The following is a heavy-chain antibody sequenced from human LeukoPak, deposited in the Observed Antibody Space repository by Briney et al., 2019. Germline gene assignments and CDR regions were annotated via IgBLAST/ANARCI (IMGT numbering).Heavy chain of an antibody. J-gene: IGHJ4*02. V-gene: IGHV3-23*01. CDR2: ISGSGGST. Sequence: GGSLRLSCAASGLTFSSYGMSWVRQAPGKGLEWVSAISGSGGSTYYADSVKGRFTISRDNSKNTLYLQMNSLRAEDTAVYYCAKSPGSHYYFDYWGQGTLVTVSS. D-gene: IGHD1-14*01. CDR1: GLTFSSYG. CDR3: AKSPGSHYYFDY.